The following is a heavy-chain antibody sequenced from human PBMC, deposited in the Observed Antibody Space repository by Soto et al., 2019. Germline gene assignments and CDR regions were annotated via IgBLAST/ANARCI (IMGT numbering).Heavy chain of an antibody. CDR3: SKAGGETHYYYSGMDV. J-gene: IGHJ6*02. V-gene: IGHV3-23*01. CDR1: GFTFSSYA. Sequence: GGSLRLSCAASGFTFSSYAISRVRQAPGKGLEWVSAISGSGGSTYYADSVKGRFTISRDNSKNTLYLQMNSLRAEDTAVYYCSKAGGETHYYYSGMDVWGQGTTVTVSS. D-gene: IGHD2-21*01. CDR2: ISGSGGST.